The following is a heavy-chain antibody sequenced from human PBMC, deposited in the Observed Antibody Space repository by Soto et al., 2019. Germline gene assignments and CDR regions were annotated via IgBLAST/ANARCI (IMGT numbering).Heavy chain of an antibody. Sequence: GGSLRLSCAASGFTFDDYAMHWVRQVPGKGLEWVSGISWNSGSIGYADSVKGRFTISRDNAKNSLYLQMNSLRAEDTALYYCAKGGGYEPNYYFDYWGQGTLVTVSS. CDR1: GFTFDDYA. V-gene: IGHV3-9*01. D-gene: IGHD5-12*01. CDR3: AKGGGYEPNYYFDY. CDR2: ISWNSGSI. J-gene: IGHJ4*02.